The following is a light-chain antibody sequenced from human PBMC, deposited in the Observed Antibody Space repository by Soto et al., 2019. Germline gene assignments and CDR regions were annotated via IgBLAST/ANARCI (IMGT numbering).Light chain of an antibody. CDR3: QQSYGIPLN. Sequence: DIQMTQSPSSLSASVGDRVTLTCRASQSISSYLNWYQQKPGKAPKLLIYAASSLQSGVPSRVSGSGSGTDFILTISSLQPEEFATYYCQQSYGIPLNFGGGTKVESK. J-gene: IGKJ4*01. V-gene: IGKV1-39*01. CDR2: AAS. CDR1: QSISSY.